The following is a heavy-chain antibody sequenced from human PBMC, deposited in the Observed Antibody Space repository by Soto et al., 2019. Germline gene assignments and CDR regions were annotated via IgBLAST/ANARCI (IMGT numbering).Heavy chain of an antibody. J-gene: IGHJ5*02. V-gene: IGHV1-18*01. CDR3: VRDWQLSP. D-gene: IGHD3-10*02. CDR1: GYTLTNYG. CDR2: ISGHNGNT. Sequence: QVQLVQSGDEVKKTGASVKVSCRASGYTLTNYGISWVRQAPGQGLFWMGWISGHNGNTLYAQNVQGRLTLTIDTSTNTAYMELMXXXXXXXXXXYCVRDWQLSPWGQGTLVTVSS.